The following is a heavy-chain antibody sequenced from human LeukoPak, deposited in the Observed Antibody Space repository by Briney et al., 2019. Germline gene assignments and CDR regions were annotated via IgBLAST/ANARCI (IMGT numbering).Heavy chain of an antibody. CDR2: ISGSGGSP. Sequence: RGGSLSLSRAPSGFSLTRYGMSCVRPAPGKGLEWVSAISGSGGSPYYADSVRVRFTIPRDHPKNTLYLQMNSLRAEDTAVYYCAKDPYSSGYRVGYWGQGTLVTVSS. J-gene: IGHJ4*02. CDR3: AKDPYSSGYRVGY. D-gene: IGHD3-22*01. CDR1: GFSLTRYG. V-gene: IGHV3-23*01.